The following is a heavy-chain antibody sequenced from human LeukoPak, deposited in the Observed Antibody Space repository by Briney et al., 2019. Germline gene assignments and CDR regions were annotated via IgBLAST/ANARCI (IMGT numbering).Heavy chain of an antibody. CDR2: IYTSGST. J-gene: IGHJ6*03. CDR3: AGRTDGDSDDYSYYIDV. CDR1: GGSISNYY. D-gene: IGHD5-24*01. V-gene: IGHV4-4*09. Sequence: SETLSLTCTVSGGSISNYYWSWVRQSPGKGLEWIGYIYTSGSTNYNPSLTNRVTISLDTCKNQFSLKLSSVTAADTAVYFCAGRTDGDSDDYSYYIDVWGKGTTVTVSS.